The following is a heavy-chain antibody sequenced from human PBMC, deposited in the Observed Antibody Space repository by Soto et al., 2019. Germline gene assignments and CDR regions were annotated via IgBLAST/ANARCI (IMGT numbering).Heavy chain of an antibody. D-gene: IGHD3-3*01. CDR2: INHSGST. V-gene: IGHV4-34*01. Sequence: SETLSLTCAVYGGSFSVYYWSWIRQPPGKGLEWIGEINHSGSTNYNPSLKSRVTISVDTSKNQFSLKLSSVTAADTAVYYCARRGDFWSGSYGMDVWGQGTTVTVSS. J-gene: IGHJ6*02. CDR1: GGSFSVYY. CDR3: ARRGDFWSGSYGMDV.